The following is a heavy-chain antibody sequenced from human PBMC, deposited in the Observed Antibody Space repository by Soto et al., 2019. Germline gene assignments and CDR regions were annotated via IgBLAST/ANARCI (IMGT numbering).Heavy chain of an antibody. D-gene: IGHD3-3*01. CDR1: GFTFDDYA. V-gene: IGHV3-9*01. J-gene: IGHJ6*03. CDR2: ISWNSGSI. CDR3: AKGPYDFWSGYLGYMDV. Sequence: EVQLVESGGGLVQPGRSLRLXCAASGFTFDDYAMHWVRQAPGKGXXWXXGISWNSGSIGYADSVKGRFTISRDNXXNXXXXXXXXXXXXDTALYYCAKGPYDFWSGYLGYMDVWGKGTTVTVSS.